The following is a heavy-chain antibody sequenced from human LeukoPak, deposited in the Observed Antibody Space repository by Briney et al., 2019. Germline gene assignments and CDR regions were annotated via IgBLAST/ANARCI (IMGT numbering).Heavy chain of an antibody. CDR2: ISSNGGST. Sequence: GGSLRLSCAASGFTFSSYAMHWVRQAPGKGLEYVSAISSNGGSTYYANSVKGRFTISRDNSKNTLYLQMNSLRAEDTAVYYCARDRYYDILTGYYDYWGQGTLVTVSS. CDR3: ARDRYYDILTGYYDY. CDR1: GFTFSSYA. J-gene: IGHJ4*02. D-gene: IGHD3-9*01. V-gene: IGHV3-64*01.